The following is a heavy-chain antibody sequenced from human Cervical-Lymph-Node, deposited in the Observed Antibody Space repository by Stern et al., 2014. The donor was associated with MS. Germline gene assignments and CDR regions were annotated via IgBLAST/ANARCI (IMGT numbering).Heavy chain of an antibody. V-gene: IGHV2-5*02. CDR2: IYWDDDK. D-gene: IGHD6-19*01. CDR1: GFSLSTSGVG. J-gene: IGHJ3*02. CDR3: AHRRDSSGWAGDAFDI. Sequence: QVTLKESGPTLVKPTQTLTLTCTFSGFSLSTSGVGVGWIRQPPGKALAWLAIIYWDDDKRYSPSLKSRLTITKDTSKNQVVLTMTNMDPVDTATYYCAHRRDSSGWAGDAFDIWGQGTMVTVSS.